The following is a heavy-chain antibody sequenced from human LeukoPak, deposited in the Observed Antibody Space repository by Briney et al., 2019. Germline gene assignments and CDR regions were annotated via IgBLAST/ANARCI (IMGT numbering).Heavy chain of an antibody. CDR3: ARNGAYTYVD. D-gene: IGHD5-18*01. J-gene: IGHJ4*02. CDR1: GFTFSSYW. V-gene: IGHV3-7*01. CDR2: INQDGSAK. Sequence: GSLRLSCAGSGFTFSSYWMSWVRQAPGKGLEWVANINQDGSAKYYVDSVKGRFTISRDNAKNSLYLQMNSLRAEDTAVYYCARNGAYTYVDWGQGAPVTVSS.